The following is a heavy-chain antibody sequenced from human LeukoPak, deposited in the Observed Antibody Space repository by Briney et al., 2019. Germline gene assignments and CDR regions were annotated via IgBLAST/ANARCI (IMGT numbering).Heavy chain of an antibody. J-gene: IGHJ4*02. CDR3: ARDRSGYCGGGSCYSSVFFDY. Sequence: SETLSLTCTVSGGSISSSSYYWGWIRQPPGKGLEWIVSIYYIGNTYYNPSLKSRVTISVDTSKNQFSLKLSSVTAADTAVYYCARDRSGYCGGGSCYSSVFFDYRGQGTLVTVSS. D-gene: IGHD2-15*01. CDR1: GGSISSSSYY. V-gene: IGHV4-39*07. CDR2: IYYIGNT.